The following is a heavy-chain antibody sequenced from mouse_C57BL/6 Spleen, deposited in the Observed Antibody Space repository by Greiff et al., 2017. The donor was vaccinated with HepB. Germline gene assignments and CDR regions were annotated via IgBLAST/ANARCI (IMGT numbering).Heavy chain of an antibody. CDR2: ISYDGSN. D-gene: IGHD4-1*02. J-gene: IGHJ4*01. Sequence: ESGPGLVKPSQSLSITCSVTGYSITSGYYWNWIRPFPGNKLEWMGYISYDGSNNYNPSLKNRISITLDTSKNQFCLKLNSGTTEDTATYYCARATGTRAMDYWGQGTSVTVSS. V-gene: IGHV3-6*01. CDR3: ARATGTRAMDY. CDR1: GYSITSGYY.